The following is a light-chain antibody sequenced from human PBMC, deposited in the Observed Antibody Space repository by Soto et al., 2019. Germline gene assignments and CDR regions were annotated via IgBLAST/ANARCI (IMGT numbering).Light chain of an antibody. J-gene: IGKJ1*01. CDR2: GAS. V-gene: IGKV3-20*01. Sequence: EIVLTQSPGTLSLSTGERATLSCRASQSVSNNYLAWYQQKPGQAPRLLIYGASNRATGIPDRFTGRGSGTDFTLTISRLEPEDFAVYYCQEHGSSPRTFGQGTKVDIK. CDR1: QSVSNNY. CDR3: QEHGSSPRT.